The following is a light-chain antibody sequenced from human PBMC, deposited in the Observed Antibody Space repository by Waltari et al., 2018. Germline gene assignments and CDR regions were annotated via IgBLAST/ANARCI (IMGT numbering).Light chain of an antibody. V-gene: IGKV4-1*01. Sequence: DIVMTQSPDSLSVSVGERATINCKSSQSVLYNSNNMNYLAWYQQKRGQPPKLLIYWASTREFGVPDRFRGSGSGTDFTLTISSPQVEDVALYYCHQYYSAPITFGQGTRLEIK. CDR2: WAS. CDR1: QSVLYNSNNMNY. CDR3: HQYYSAPIT. J-gene: IGKJ5*01.